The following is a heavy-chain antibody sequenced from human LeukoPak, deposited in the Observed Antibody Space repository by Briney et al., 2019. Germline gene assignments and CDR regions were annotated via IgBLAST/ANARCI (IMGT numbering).Heavy chain of an antibody. Sequence: GESLKISCKGSGYSFTSYWIGWVRQMPGKGLEWMGIIYPGDSDTRYSPSCQGQVTISADKSISTAYLQWSSLKASDTAMYYCARHFGEYSSGPSVDYWGQGTLVTVSS. CDR1: GYSFTSYW. V-gene: IGHV5-51*01. CDR2: IYPGDSDT. CDR3: ARHFGEYSSGPSVDY. J-gene: IGHJ4*02. D-gene: IGHD6-19*01.